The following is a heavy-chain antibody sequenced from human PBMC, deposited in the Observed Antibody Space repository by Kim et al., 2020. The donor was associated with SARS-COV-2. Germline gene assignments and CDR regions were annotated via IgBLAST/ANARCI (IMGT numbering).Heavy chain of an antibody. CDR1: GGSFSGYY. CDR2: INHSGST. J-gene: IGHJ4*02. V-gene: IGHV4-34*01. CDR3: ARGISSWHPHAFAY. D-gene: IGHD6-13*01. Sequence: SETLSLTCAVYGGSFSGYYWSWIRQPPGKGLEWIGEINHSGSTNYNPSLKSRVTISVDTSKNQFSLKLSSVTAADTAVYYCARGISSWHPHAFAYWGQGTLVTVSS.